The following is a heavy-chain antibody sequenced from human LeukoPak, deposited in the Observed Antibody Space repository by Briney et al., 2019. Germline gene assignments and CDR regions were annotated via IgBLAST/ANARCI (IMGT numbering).Heavy chain of an antibody. D-gene: IGHD5-12*01. CDR2: IFYSGST. CDR3: ARQGGSGYDSLDY. Sequence: SETLSLTCTVSGGSISSYYWSWIRQPPGKGLEWIGNIFYSGSTYYSPSLKSRVTISLDTSRNQFSLKLSSVTAADTAVYYCARQGGSGYDSLDYWGQGTLVTVSS. CDR1: GGSISSYY. V-gene: IGHV4-59*04. J-gene: IGHJ4*02.